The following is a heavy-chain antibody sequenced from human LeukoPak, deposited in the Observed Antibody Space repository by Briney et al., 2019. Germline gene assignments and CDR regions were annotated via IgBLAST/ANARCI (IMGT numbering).Heavy chain of an antibody. D-gene: IGHD4-17*01. CDR2: ISFDGSNK. CDR1: GFTFSTYG. Sequence: PGGSLRLSCAASGFTFSTYGMHWVRQAPGKGLEWVAVISFDGSNKYYADSVKGRFTISRDNSKNTLYLQMNSLRAEDTAVYYCAREDDYGDYVEFDYWGQGTLVTVSS. CDR3: AREDDYGDYVEFDY. J-gene: IGHJ4*02. V-gene: IGHV3-30*03.